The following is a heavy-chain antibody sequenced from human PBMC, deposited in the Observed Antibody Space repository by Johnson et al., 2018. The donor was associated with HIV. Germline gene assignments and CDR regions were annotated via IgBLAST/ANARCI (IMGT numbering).Heavy chain of an antibody. J-gene: IGHJ3*02. D-gene: IGHD3-9*01. CDR2: ISSNGGST. CDR3: ARGAGYFDWLSADEGFAFDI. CDR1: GFIFSSYA. V-gene: IGHV3-64*01. Sequence: VQLVESGGGLVQPGGSLRLSCAASGFIFSSYAMHWVRQGPGKRLEFVSAISSNGGSTYYANSVKGLFTISRDNSKNTLYLQMGSLRTEDMAVYYCARGAGYFDWLSADEGFAFDIWGQGTMVTVSS.